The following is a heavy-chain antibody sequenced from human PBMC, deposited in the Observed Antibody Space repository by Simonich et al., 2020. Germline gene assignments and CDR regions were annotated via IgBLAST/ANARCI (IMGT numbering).Heavy chain of an antibody. V-gene: IGHV3-33*01. J-gene: IGHJ5*02. D-gene: IGHD6-13*01. CDR2: IWYDGSNN. CDR3: ARAYSSSWYNWFDP. CDR1: GFTFSSYG. Sequence: QVQLVESGGGVVQPGRSLRLSCAASGFTFSSYGMHWGRQAPGKGLEWGAVIWYDGSNNYYSSSVKGRFTISRDNSKNTLYLQMNSLRAEDTAVYYCARAYSSSWYNWFDPWGQGTLVTVSS.